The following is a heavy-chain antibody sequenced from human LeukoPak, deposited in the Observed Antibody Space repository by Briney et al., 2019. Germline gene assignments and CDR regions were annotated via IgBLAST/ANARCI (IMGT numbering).Heavy chain of an antibody. J-gene: IGHJ6*03. CDR1: GYTFTDYY. D-gene: IGHD2-2*01. CDR2: VDPEDGET. V-gene: IGHV1-69-2*01. CDR3: ATARPYCSSTSCYMDV. Sequence: GASVKVSCKVFGYTFTDYYMHWVQQAPGKGLEWMGLVDPEDGETIYAEKFQGRVTITADTSTDTAYMELSSLRSEDTAVYYCATARPYCSSTSCYMDVWGKGTTVTVSS.